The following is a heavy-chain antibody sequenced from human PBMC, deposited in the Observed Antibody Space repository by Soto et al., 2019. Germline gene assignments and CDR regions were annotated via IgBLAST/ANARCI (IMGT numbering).Heavy chain of an antibody. CDR2: IRSKANNYAT. V-gene: IGHV3-73*01. CDR1: GFTFSGSA. CDR3: TRHPGYSGYVDGFDI. J-gene: IGHJ3*02. D-gene: IGHD5-12*01. Sequence: GGSLRLSCAASGFTFSGSAMHWVRQASGKGLEWVGRIRSKANNYATAYAASVKGRFTISRDDSKNTAYLQMNSLKTEDTAVYYCTRHPGYSGYVDGFDIWGQGTMVTVS.